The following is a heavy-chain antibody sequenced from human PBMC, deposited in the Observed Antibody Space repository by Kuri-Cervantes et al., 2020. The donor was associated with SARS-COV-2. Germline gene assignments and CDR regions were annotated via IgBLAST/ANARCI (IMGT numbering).Heavy chain of an antibody. J-gene: IGHJ2*01. CDR2: TNSDGIST. CDR1: GFPFRSYW. Sequence: LSLTCAASGFPFRSYWMHWVRQAPGKGLVWASRTNSDGISTSYADSVKGRFTISRDNAKNTLYLQLNSLGAEDTAVYYCARGGVVTADWYFDLWGRGTLVTVSS. V-gene: IGHV3-74*01. CDR3: ARGGVVTADWYFDL. D-gene: IGHD2-21*02.